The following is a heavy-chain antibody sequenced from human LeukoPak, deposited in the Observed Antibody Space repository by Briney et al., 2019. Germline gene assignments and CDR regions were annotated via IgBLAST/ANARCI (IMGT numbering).Heavy chain of an antibody. CDR3: AKDLYYDSSGLDY. V-gene: IGHV3-23*01. CDR1: GFTFSTYA. Sequence: PGGSLRLSCAASGFTFSTYAMSWVRQTPGKGLEWVAAISGDNPGTYHANSVKGRFTISRDNSKNTLHLQMTGLRAEDTAVYYCAKDLYYDSSGLDYWAQGTLVTVSS. D-gene: IGHD3-22*01. J-gene: IGHJ4*02. CDR2: ISGDNPGT.